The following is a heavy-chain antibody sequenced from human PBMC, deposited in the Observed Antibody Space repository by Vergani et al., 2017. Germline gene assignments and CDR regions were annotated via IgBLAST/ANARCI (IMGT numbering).Heavy chain of an antibody. CDR2: IYYSGST. J-gene: IGHJ5*02. V-gene: IGHV4-39*01. CDR1: GGSISSSSYY. D-gene: IGHD3-10*01. Sequence: QLQLQESGPGLVKPSETLSLTCTVPGGSISSSSYYWGWIRQPPGKGLEWIGSIYYSGSTYYNPSLKSRVTISVDTSKNQFSLKLSSVTAADTAVYYCARHQLLWFGEYLNWFDPWGQGTLVTVSS. CDR3: ARHQLLWFGEYLNWFDP.